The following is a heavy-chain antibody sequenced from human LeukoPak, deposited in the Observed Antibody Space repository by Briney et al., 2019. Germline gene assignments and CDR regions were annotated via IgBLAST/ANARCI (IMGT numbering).Heavy chain of an antibody. Sequence: ASVKVSCKASGGTFSSYAISWVRQAPGQGLEWMGRITPILGIANYAQKFQGRVTITADKSTSTAYMELSSLRSEDTAVYYCASIGGNSPLDYWGQGTLVTVSS. CDR1: GGTFSSYA. V-gene: IGHV1-69*04. J-gene: IGHJ4*02. CDR2: ITPILGIA. D-gene: IGHD4-23*01. CDR3: ASIGGNSPLDY.